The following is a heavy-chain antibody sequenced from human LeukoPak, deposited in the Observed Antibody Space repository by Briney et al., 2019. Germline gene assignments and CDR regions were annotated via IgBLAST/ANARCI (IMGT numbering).Heavy chain of an antibody. J-gene: IGHJ6*03. CDR1: GYSFTSYW. Sequence: GESLKISCKGSGYSFTSYWIGWVRQMPGKGLEWVSGISYSSNTIGYVDSVKGRFTISRDNAKNSLYLQMNSLRAEDTAVYYCARDRDEKSYYYSYYMDVWGKGTTVTVSS. CDR3: ARDRDEKSYYYSYYMDV. CDR2: ISYSSNTI. V-gene: IGHV3-48*01. D-gene: IGHD3-10*01.